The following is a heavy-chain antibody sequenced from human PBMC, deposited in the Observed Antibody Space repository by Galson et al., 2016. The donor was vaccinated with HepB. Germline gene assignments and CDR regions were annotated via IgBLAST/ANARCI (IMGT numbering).Heavy chain of an antibody. CDR3: ARGSLWYDY. CDR2: IYHSGST. CDR1: GYSISSGYQ. D-gene: IGHD6-13*01. V-gene: IGHV4-38-2*01. Sequence: TLSLTCAVSGYSISSGYQWGWIRQPPGKGLEWIGCIYHSGSTYYNPSLKSRVTISVDTSKNQFSLKLSSVTAADTAVYYCARGSLWYDYWGQGTLVTVSS. J-gene: IGHJ4*02.